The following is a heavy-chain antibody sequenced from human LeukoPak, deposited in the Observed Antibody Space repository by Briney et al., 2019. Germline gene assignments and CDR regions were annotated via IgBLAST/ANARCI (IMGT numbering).Heavy chain of an antibody. CDR2: INAGNGDT. CDR1: GYTFASCD. V-gene: IGHV1-3*01. Sequence: GASVKVSCKASGYTFASCDINWVRQAPGQRLEWMGWINAGNGDTEYTHKFQGRVTSTRDTSASTAYMDLSSLRFEDTAVYYCARVVTRLREGAYQYDLDVWGQGTTVTVSS. J-gene: IGHJ6*02. D-gene: IGHD3-16*01. CDR3: ARVVTRLREGAYQYDLDV.